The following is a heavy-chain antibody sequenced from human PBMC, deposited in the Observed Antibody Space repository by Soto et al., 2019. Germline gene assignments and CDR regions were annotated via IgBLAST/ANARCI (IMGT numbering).Heavy chain of an antibody. J-gene: IGHJ4*02. Sequence: GESLKISCMGSGYSCTPYWIGWGRQTPGKGLEWMGIIYPGDSDTRYSPSFQGQVTISADKSISTAYLQWTSLKASDTAMYYCARQTPVVTVLDYWGQGTPVTVSS. CDR1: GYSCTPYW. CDR3: ARQTPVVTVLDY. V-gene: IGHV5-51*01. D-gene: IGHD2-21*02. CDR2: IYPGDSDT.